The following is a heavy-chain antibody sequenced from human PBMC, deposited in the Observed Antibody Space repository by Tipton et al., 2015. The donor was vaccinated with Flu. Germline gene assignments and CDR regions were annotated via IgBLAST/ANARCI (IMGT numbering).Heavy chain of an antibody. V-gene: IGHV4-59*12. J-gene: IGHJ1*01. CDR2: IYYSGST. Sequence: LRLSCTVSGGSISSYYWSWIRQPPGKGLEWIGYIYYSGSTNYNPSLKSRVTIPLDTSKNQFSLKLSSVTAADTAVYYCARTGYSSSWLYFQHWGQGTLVTVSS. CDR1: GGSISSYY. D-gene: IGHD6-13*01. CDR3: ARTGYSSSWLYFQH.